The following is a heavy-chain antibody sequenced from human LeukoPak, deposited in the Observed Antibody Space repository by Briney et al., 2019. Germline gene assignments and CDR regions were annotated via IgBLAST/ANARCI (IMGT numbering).Heavy chain of an antibody. D-gene: IGHD1-7*01. Sequence: GQSLKISCKGSGYSSISYRIGWVRQMTGKGLEWMGIIYPADSDTRYSPSFQGQVTISADKSITTAYLQWSSLKASDTAMYYCARLGGAGTTNYFDYWGQGTLVTVSS. CDR1: GYSSISYR. J-gene: IGHJ4*02. CDR2: IYPADSDT. CDR3: ARLGGAGTTNYFDY. V-gene: IGHV5-51*01.